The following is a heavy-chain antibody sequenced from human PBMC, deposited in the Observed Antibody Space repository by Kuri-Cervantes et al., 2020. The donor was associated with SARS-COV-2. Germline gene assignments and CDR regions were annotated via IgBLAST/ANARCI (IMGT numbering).Heavy chain of an antibody. V-gene: IGHV3-30*03. Sequence: GGSLRLSCAASGFTFSNAWMSWVRQAPGKGLEWVAVISYDGSNKYYADSVKGRFTISRDNSKNTLYLQMNSLRAEDTAVYYCARDGVADYYFYYMDVWGKGTTVTVSS. CDR2: ISYDGSNK. CDR1: GFTFSNAW. CDR3: ARDGVADYYFYYMDV. D-gene: IGHD2-15*01. J-gene: IGHJ6*03.